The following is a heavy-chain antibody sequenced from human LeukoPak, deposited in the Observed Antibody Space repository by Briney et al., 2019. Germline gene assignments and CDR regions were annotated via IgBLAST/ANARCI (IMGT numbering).Heavy chain of an antibody. J-gene: IGHJ5*02. CDR2: ISAYNGNT. Sequence: ASVKVSCKASGYTFTSYGISWVRQAPGQGLEWMGWISAYNGNTNYAQKLQGRVTMTTDTSTSTAYMELRSLRSDDTAVYYCARNRVLGVSPTPAVIYWLDPWGQGTLVTVYS. CDR3: ARNRVLGVSPTPAVIYWLDP. D-gene: IGHD3-10*01. CDR1: GYTFTSYG. V-gene: IGHV1-18*01.